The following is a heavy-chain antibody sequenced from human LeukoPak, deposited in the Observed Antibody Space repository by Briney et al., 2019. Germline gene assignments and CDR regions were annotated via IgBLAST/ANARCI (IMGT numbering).Heavy chain of an antibody. J-gene: IGHJ4*02. Sequence: GGTLRLSCAASGFTFSTYGMSWVRQAPGKGLEWVSAISGSGGSTYYADSVKGRFTISRDNSKNTLYLQMNSLRAEDTAVYYCAKDLGSTAGYYFDYWGQGTLVTVSS. V-gene: IGHV3-23*01. CDR1: GFTFSTYG. CDR2: ISGSGGST. D-gene: IGHD3-16*01. CDR3: AKDLGSTAGYYFDY.